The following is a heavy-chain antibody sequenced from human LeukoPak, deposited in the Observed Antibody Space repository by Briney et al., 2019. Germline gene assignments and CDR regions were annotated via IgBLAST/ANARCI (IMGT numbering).Heavy chain of an antibody. CDR1: GGSISSSSYY. J-gene: IGHJ4*02. CDR2: IYYSGST. CDR3: AFSGSYSY. V-gene: IGHV4-39*07. D-gene: IGHD1-26*01. Sequence: SETLSLTCTVSGGSISSSSYYWGWIRQPPGKGLEWIGSIYYSGSTYYNPSLKSRVTISVDTSKNQFSLKLSSVTAADTAVYYCAFSGSYSYWGQGTLVTVSS.